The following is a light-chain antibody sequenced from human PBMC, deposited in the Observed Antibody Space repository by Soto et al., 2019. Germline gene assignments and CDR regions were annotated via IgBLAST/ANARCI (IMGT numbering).Light chain of an antibody. V-gene: IGKV3D-15*01. CDR3: QQYNNWPPLMCT. J-gene: IGKJ2*02. CDR2: GAS. Sequence: EIVMTQSPATLSVSPGERATPSCRASQSVSSNLAWYQQKPGQAPRLLIYGASTRATGIPARFSGSGSGTEFTLTISSLQSEDFAVYYCQQYNNWPPLMCTFGQGTKLEI. CDR1: QSVSSN.